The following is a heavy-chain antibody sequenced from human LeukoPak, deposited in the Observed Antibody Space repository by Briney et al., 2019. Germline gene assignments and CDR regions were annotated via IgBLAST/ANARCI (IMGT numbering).Heavy chain of an antibody. CDR3: AELGLY. J-gene: IGHJ4*01. CDR1: EFTFSSYA. CDR2: ISGSGGST. V-gene: IGHV3-23*01. Sequence: PGGSLRLSCSACEFTFSSYARSWVRQAPGKGLEWISAISGSGGSTYYADSVEGRITISGDNSKNLLYLKRNSLRAEDTAVYYCAELGLYWGHVPLVTVSS. D-gene: IGHD7-27*01.